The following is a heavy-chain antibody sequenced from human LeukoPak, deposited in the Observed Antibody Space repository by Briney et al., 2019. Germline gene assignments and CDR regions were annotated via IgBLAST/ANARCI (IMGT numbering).Heavy chain of an antibody. Sequence: ASVKVSCKASGGTFSSYAISWVRQAPGQGLEWMGWISAYNGKTNYAQKLQGRVTMTTDKSTSTAYIELRSLRSNDTAVYYCARGYDFWGDYWGQGTLVTVSS. CDR2: ISAYNGKT. J-gene: IGHJ4*02. CDR3: ARGYDFWGDY. V-gene: IGHV1-18*01. CDR1: GGTFSSYA. D-gene: IGHD3-3*01.